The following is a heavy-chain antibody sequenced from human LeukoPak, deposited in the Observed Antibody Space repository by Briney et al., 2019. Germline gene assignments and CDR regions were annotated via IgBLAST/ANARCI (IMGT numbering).Heavy chain of an antibody. Sequence: GGSLRLSCAASGYTFSSYAMSWVRQAPGKGLEWVSAISGSGGGTYYADSVKGRFTISRDNSKNTLYLQMNSLRAEDTAVYYCAKKLERRDDWFDPWGQGTLVTVSS. CDR3: AKKLERRDDWFDP. CDR2: ISGSGGGT. V-gene: IGHV3-23*01. J-gene: IGHJ5*02. D-gene: IGHD1-1*01. CDR1: GYTFSSYA.